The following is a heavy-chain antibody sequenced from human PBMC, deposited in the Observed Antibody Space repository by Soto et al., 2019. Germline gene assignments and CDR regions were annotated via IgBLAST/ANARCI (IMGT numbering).Heavy chain of an antibody. D-gene: IGHD2-2*01. Sequence: GGSLRLSCAASGFTFSSYWMHWVRQAPGKGLVWVSRINSDGSSTSYADSVKGRFTISRDNAKNTLYLQMNSLRAEDTAVYYCARDQGHCSSTSCYGYYYYYYMDVWGKGTTVTVSS. J-gene: IGHJ6*03. V-gene: IGHV3-74*01. CDR3: ARDQGHCSSTSCYGYYYYYYMDV. CDR2: INSDGSST. CDR1: GFTFSSYW.